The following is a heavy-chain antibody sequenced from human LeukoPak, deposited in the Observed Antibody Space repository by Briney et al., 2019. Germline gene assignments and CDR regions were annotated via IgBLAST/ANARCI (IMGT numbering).Heavy chain of an antibody. J-gene: IGHJ4*02. CDR3: ARKLRATATAYFSDFDY. Sequence: GGSLRHSCAASGFTFSSYSMNGVRQAPGKGLEWVSSISSSSTYIYYADSVKGRFTISRDDAKHSLYMQMDSLRAEDTAVYYCARKLRATATAYFSDFDYWGQGTLVTVSS. D-gene: IGHD2-21*02. CDR1: GFTFSSYS. CDR2: ISSSSTYI. V-gene: IGHV3-21*01.